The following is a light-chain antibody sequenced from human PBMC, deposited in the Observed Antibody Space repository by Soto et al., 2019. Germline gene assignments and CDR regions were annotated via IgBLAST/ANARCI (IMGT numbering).Light chain of an antibody. Sequence: EIVMTQSPATLSLSPGERATLSCRASQSVSSNVAWYQQIPGQTPRLLIYAASSRASGIPDRFSGSGSGTDFTLSINGLDPEDLAVYYCQQYGTVPWTFGQGSKVDI. J-gene: IGKJ1*01. CDR1: QSVSSN. V-gene: IGKV3-20*01. CDR3: QQYGTVPWT. CDR2: AAS.